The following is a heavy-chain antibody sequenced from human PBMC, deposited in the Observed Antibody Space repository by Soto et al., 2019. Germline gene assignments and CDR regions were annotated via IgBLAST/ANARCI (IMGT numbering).Heavy chain of an antibody. CDR2: ISYDGSNK. CDR3: AKAKRIAAAVFHY. V-gene: IGHV3-30*18. D-gene: IGHD6-13*01. CDR1: GFTFSSYG. Sequence: PGGSLRLSCAASGFTFSSYGMHWVRQAPGKGLEWVAVISYDGSNKYYADSVKGRFTISRDNSKNTLYLQMNSLRAEDTAVYYCAKAKRIAAAVFHYWGQGTLVTVSS. J-gene: IGHJ4*02.